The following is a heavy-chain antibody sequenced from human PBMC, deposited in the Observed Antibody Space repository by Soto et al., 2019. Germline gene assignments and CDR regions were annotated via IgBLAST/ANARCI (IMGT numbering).Heavy chain of an antibody. CDR1: GFIFEDYA. CDR2: ISWNSGTI. Sequence: GGSLRLSCVASGFIFEDYAMNWVRQGPGKGLEWVSGISWNSGTIGYADAVKGRFTISRDNAKNSLHLQMNSLSAEDTALYYCATDVGSYYYDTSAYHYDYWGRGTQVTVSS. V-gene: IGHV3-9*01. D-gene: IGHD3-22*01. CDR3: ATDVGSYYYDTSAYHYDY. J-gene: IGHJ4*02.